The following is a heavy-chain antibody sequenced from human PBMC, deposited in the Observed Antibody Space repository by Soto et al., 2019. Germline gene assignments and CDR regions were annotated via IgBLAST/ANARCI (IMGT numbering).Heavy chain of an antibody. CDR2: ISAHNGNT. CDR1: GYGFTTYG. Sequence: QVHLVQSGAEGKKPGASVKVSCKGSGYGFTTYGITWVRQAPGQGLEWMAWISAHNGNTNYAQKLQGRATVTRDTSTSTAYMELRSLRSDDTAVYYCARGRYGDYWGQGALVTVSS. J-gene: IGHJ4*02. D-gene: IGHD1-1*01. CDR3: ARGRYGDY. V-gene: IGHV1-18*01.